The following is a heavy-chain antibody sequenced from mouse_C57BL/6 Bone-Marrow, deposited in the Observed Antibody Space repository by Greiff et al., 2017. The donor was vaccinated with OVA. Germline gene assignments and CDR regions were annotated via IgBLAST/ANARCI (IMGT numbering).Heavy chain of an antibody. CDR1: GYTFTDHT. CDR3: ATYSNYVGGAMDY. Sequence: QVQLQQSDAELVKPGASVKISCKVSGYTFTDHTIHWMKQRPEQGLEWIGYIYPRDGSTKYNEKFKGKATLTSDKSSSTAYMQLNSLTSEDSAVYFCATYSNYVGGAMDYWGQGTSVTVSS. V-gene: IGHV1-78*01. CDR2: IYPRDGST. D-gene: IGHD2-5*01. J-gene: IGHJ4*01.